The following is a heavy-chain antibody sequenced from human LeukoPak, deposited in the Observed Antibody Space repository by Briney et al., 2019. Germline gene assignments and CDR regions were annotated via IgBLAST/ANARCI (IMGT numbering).Heavy chain of an antibody. CDR1: GGSISSSSYY. J-gene: IGHJ5*02. CDR2: IYYSGST. Sequence: SETLSHTCTVSGGSISSSSYYWGWIRQPPGKGLEWIGSIYYSGSTYYNPSLKSRVTISVDTSKNQFSPKLSSVTAADTAVYYCARHEGGTLLYNWFDPWGQGTLVTVSS. D-gene: IGHD2-15*01. V-gene: IGHV4-39*01. CDR3: ARHEGGTLLYNWFDP.